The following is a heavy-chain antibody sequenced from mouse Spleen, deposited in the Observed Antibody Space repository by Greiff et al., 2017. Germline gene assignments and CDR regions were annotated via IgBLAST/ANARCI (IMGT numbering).Heavy chain of an antibody. CDR1: GFNIKDTY. CDR3: SRDYGNSFAMDY. V-gene: IGHV14-3*02. CDR2: IDPANGNT. Sequence: VQLQQSGAEIVKPGASVKLSCTASGFNIKDTYIHWVKQRPEQGLEWLGRIDPANGNTKYDPKFQGKATITADTSSNTAYLQLSSLTSEDTAVYYCSRDYGNSFAMDYWGQGTSVTVSS. D-gene: IGHD2-1*01. J-gene: IGHJ4*01.